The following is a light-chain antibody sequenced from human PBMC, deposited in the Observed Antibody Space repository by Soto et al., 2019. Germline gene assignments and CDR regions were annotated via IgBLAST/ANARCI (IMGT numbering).Light chain of an antibody. CDR1: QSVSNSY. CDR2: DAS. CDR3: QQYGSSVLT. Sequence: EIVLTQSPATLSLSPGERATLSCGASQSVSNSYLAWYQQKPGLAPRLLIYDASSRATGIPDRFSGSGSGTDFTLTISRLESEDFAVYYCQQYGSSVLTFGQGTRLETK. J-gene: IGKJ5*01. V-gene: IGKV3D-20*01.